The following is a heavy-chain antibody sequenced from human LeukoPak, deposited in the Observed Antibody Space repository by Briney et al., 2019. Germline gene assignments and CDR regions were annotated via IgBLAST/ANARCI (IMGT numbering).Heavy chain of an antibody. V-gene: IGHV3-21*01. Sequence: GGSLRLSCAASGFTFSSYSMNWVRQAPGKGLEWVSSISSSSSYIYYADSVKGRFTISRDNAKNSLYLQMNSLRAEDTAVYYCARSAAGYYYYYMDVWGKGTTVTVSS. J-gene: IGHJ6*03. CDR1: GFTFSSYS. CDR3: ARSAAGYYYYYMDV. CDR2: ISSSSSYI. D-gene: IGHD6-13*01.